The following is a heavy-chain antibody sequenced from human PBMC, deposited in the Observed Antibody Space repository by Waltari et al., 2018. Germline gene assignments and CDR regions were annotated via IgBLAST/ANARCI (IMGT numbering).Heavy chain of an antibody. J-gene: IGHJ4*02. CDR3: ATPATAYDSSGYRALLFDY. V-gene: IGHV1-24*01. CDR2: FDPEDGET. Sequence: QVQLVQSGAEVKKPGASVQVSCKVSGYTLTAVSMHWVRQAPGQGLEWMGGFDPEDGETIYAQKFQGRVTMTEDTSTDTAYMELSSLRSEDTAVYYCATPATAYDSSGYRALLFDYWGQGTLVTVSS. CDR1: GYTLTAVS. D-gene: IGHD3-22*01.